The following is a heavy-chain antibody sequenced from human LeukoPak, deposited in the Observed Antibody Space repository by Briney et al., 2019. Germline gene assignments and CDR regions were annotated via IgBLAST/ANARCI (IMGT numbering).Heavy chain of an antibody. CDR1: GFTFHDHG. CDR3: AREEGPYFDC. CDR2: LNWNGDNT. J-gene: IGHJ4*02. V-gene: IGHV3-20*04. Sequence: GGSLRLSCAASGFTFHDHGMSWVRQPPGKGLEGVSALNWNGDNTGYADSVKGRFTISRDNAKKSLYLQMNSLTAEDTAFYYCAREEGPYFDCWGQETLVTVSS.